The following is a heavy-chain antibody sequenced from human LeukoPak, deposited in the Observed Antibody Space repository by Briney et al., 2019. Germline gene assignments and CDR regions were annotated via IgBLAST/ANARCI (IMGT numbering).Heavy chain of an antibody. CDR3: AKDSPSIYHGANYYYGMDV. CDR2: ISGSGGST. Sequence: GGSLRLSCAASGFTFSSYAMSWVRQAPGKGLEWVSAISGSGGSTYYADSVKGRFTISRDISKNTLYLQMNSLRAEDTAVYYCAKDSPSIYHGANYYYGMDVWGQGTTVTVSS. CDR1: GFTFSSYA. V-gene: IGHV3-23*01. J-gene: IGHJ6*02. D-gene: IGHD2-2*01.